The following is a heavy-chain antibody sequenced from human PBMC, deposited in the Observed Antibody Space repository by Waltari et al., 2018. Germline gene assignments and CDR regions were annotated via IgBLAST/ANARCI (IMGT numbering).Heavy chain of an antibody. V-gene: IGHV1-2*06. CDR3: ARGGHGQDGMDV. CDR2: INPNRGGT. CDR1: GYTFTGYY. J-gene: IGHJ6*02. Sequence: QVQLVQSGAEVKKPGASVKVSCKASGYTFTGYYMHWVRQAPGQGLEWMGRINPNRGGTNYAQKFQGRVTMTRDTSISTAYMELSRLRSDDTAVYYCARGGHGQDGMDVWGQGTTVTVSS.